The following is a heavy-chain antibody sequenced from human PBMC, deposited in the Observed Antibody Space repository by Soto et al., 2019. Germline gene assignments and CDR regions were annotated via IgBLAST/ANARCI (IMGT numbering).Heavy chain of an antibody. V-gene: IGHV1-24*01. D-gene: IGHD2-8*01. CDR1: GYTLTGLS. CDR2: FDPVDGTR. J-gene: IGHJ4*01. Sequence: QVQLVQSGAEVKKPGASVKVSCKVSGYTLTGLSMHWVRQAPGKGLEWMGGFDPVDGTRIYAQKLQGRVSMTEDTSPDTGYWPLCSLRSEYTTVYYCGSVATLGYLTNSLCVSWDYWGHGTLVTVSS. CDR3: GSVATLGYLTNSLCVSWDY.